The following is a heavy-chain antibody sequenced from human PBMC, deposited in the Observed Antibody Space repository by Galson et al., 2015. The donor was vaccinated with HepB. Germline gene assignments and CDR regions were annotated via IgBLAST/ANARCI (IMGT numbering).Heavy chain of an antibody. CDR2: ISSSSSYT. CDR1: GFTFSDYY. CDR3: ARGVDTAMFYFDY. Sequence: SLRLSCAASGFTFSDYYMSRIRQAPGKGLEWVSYISSSSSYTNYADSVKGRFAISRDNAKNSLYLQMNSLRAEDTAVYYCARGVDTAMFYFDYWGQGTLVTVSS. J-gene: IGHJ4*02. V-gene: IGHV3-11*06. D-gene: IGHD5-18*01.